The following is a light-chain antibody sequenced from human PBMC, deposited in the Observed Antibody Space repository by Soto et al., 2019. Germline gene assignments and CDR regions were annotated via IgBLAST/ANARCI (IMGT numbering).Light chain of an antibody. J-gene: IGKJ4*02. V-gene: IGKV3-15*01. CDR1: QTISDN. CDR3: QRYDNWPLM. Sequence: EIVMTQSPAILSVSPGESVTLSCRASQTISDNLAWYQQKPGLPPRHLIYHTSTSASGVPARFSGSGSGRDFSVTIISLQSEDFAVYYCQRYDNWPLMFGGGTKVDIK. CDR2: HTS.